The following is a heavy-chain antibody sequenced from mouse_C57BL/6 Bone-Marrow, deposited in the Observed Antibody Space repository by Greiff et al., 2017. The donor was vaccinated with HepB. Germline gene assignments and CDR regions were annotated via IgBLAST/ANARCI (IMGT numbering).Heavy chain of an antibody. D-gene: IGHD1-1*01. J-gene: IGHJ3*01. CDR2: INPNNGGT. CDR1: GYTFTDYY. V-gene: IGHV1-26*01. Sequence: VQLQQSGPELVKPGASVTISCKASGYTFTDYYLNWVTQSHGKSLEWIGDINPNNGGTSYNQKFKGKATLTVDKSSSTAYMELRSLTSEDSAVYYCARDYYPFAYWGQGTLVTVSA. CDR3: ARDYYPFAY.